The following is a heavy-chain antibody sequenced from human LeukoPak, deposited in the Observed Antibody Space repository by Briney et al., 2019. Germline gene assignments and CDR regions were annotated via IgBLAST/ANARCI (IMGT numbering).Heavy chain of an antibody. Sequence: SGGSLRLSCAASGFTFSSYWMHWVRQAPGKGLVWVSRIHNDGSSTTYADSVKGRFTISRDNAKNTLYLQMNSLRAEDTAVYYCARDPRRVDRFRFRDYYYYGMDVWGQGTTVTVSS. CDR3: ARDPRRVDRFRFRDYYYYGMDV. CDR2: IHNDGSST. J-gene: IGHJ6*02. CDR1: GFTFSSYW. V-gene: IGHV3-74*01. D-gene: IGHD2-21*01.